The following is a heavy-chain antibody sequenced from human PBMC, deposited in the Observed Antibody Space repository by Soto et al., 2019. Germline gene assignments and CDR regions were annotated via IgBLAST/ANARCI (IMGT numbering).Heavy chain of an antibody. CDR3: AESHNRDAFDI. J-gene: IGHJ3*02. V-gene: IGHV3-21*01. Sequence: EVQLVESGGGLVKPGGSLRLSCSASGFTFSSYSMNWVRQAPGKGLEWVSSISSSSSYIYYADSVKGRFTISRDNAKNSLYLQMNSLRAEDTAVYYCAESHNRDAFDIWGQGTMVTVSS. CDR1: GFTFSSYS. CDR2: ISSSSSYI. D-gene: IGHD1-20*01.